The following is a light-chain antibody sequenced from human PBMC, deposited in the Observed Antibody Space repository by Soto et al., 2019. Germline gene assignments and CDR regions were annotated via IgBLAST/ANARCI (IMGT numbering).Light chain of an antibody. CDR2: AAS. CDR1: QGSTND. V-gene: IGKV1-9*01. CDR3: QQFNSDPFT. Sequence: DIQLTQSPSFLSASVGDRVTITCRASQGSTNDLAWYQQKPGKAPKLLIYAASSLQRGVPSTFSGSGFGTEFTLTISSLQPEDFATYFCQQFNSDPFTFGPGTTVDFK. J-gene: IGKJ3*01.